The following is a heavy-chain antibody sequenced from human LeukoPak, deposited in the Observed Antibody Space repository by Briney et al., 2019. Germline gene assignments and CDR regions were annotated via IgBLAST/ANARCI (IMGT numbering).Heavy chain of an antibody. V-gene: IGHV5-51*01. CDR1: GYSFTSYW. D-gene: IGHD6-13*01. Sequence: GSLKVSFKGSGYSFTSYWIGWVRQMPGKGLEWMGIIYPGDSDTRYSPSFQGQVTISADKSISTAYLQWSSLKASDTAMYYCARAAAENFDYWGQGTLVTVSS. CDR2: IYPGDSDT. J-gene: IGHJ4*02. CDR3: ARAAAENFDY.